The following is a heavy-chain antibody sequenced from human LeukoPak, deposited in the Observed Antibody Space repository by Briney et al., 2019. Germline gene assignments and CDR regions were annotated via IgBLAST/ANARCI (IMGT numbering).Heavy chain of an antibody. CDR2: ISAYNGNT. D-gene: IGHD3-9*01. CDR3: ARVAPEGDILTGLSDY. CDR1: GYTFTSYG. V-gene: IGHV1-18*01. Sequence: ASVKVSCKASGYTFTSYGISWVRQAPGQGLEWMGWISAYNGNTNYAQKLQGRVTMTTDTSTSTAYMELRSLRSDDTAVYYCARVAPEGDILTGLSDYWGQGTLVTVSS. J-gene: IGHJ4*02.